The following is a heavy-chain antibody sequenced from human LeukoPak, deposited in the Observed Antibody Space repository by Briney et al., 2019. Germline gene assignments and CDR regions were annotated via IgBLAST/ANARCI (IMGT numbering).Heavy chain of an antibody. D-gene: IGHD3-10*01. CDR1: GFTFSSYW. Sequence: TGGSLSLSCAASGFTFSSYWMSWVRQAPGKGLEWVANIKQDGSEKYYVDSVKGRFTISRDNAKNSLYLQMNSLRAEDTAVYYCARGYYYGSGIFDYWGQGTLVTVSS. V-gene: IGHV3-7*01. CDR2: IKQDGSEK. CDR3: ARGYYYGSGIFDY. J-gene: IGHJ4*02.